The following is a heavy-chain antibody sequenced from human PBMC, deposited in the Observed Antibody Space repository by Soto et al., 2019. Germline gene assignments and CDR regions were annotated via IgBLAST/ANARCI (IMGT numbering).Heavy chain of an antibody. CDR1: GYTFTGYY. J-gene: IGHJ6*02. D-gene: IGHD3-3*01. CDR3: ARGGVIIHYYGMDV. Sequence: ASVKVSCKASGYTFTGYYMHRVRQAPGQGLEWMGWINPNSGGTNYAQKFQGWVTMTRDTSISTAYMELSRLRSDDTAVYYCARGGVIIHYYGMDVWGQGTTVTVSS. CDR2: INPNSGGT. V-gene: IGHV1-2*04.